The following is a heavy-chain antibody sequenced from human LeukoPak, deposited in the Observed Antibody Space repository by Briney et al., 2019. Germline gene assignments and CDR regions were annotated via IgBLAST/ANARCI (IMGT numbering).Heavy chain of an antibody. CDR1: GSTFSSYG. CDR2: IWYDGSNK. J-gene: IGHJ3*02. V-gene: IGHV3-33*06. CDR3: AKGSDYDSSGNNAFDI. Sequence: PGRSLRLSCAASGSTFSSYGMHWVRQAPGKGLEWVAVIWYDGSNKCYADSVKGRFTISRDNSKNTLYLQMNSLRVEDTAVYYCAKGSDYDSSGNNAFDIWGQGTMVTVSS. D-gene: IGHD3-22*01.